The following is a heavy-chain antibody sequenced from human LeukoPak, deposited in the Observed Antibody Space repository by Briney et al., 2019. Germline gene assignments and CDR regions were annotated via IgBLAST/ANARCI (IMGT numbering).Heavy chain of an antibody. CDR2: IWYDGSNK. J-gene: IGHJ6*02. CDR1: GFTFSSYG. CDR3: ARGGTYYDFWSGYSYYYGMDV. D-gene: IGHD3-3*01. Sequence: PGGSLRLSYAASGFTFSSYGMHWVRQAPGKGLEWVAVIWYDGSNKYYADSVKGRFTISRDNSKNTLYLQMNSLRAEDTAVYYCARGGTYYDFWSGYSYYYGMDVWGQGTTVTVSS. V-gene: IGHV3-33*01.